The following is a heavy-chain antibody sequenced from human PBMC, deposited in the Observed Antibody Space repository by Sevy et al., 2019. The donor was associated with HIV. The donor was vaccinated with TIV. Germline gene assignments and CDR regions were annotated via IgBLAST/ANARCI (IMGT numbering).Heavy chain of an antibody. V-gene: IGHV4-39*01. D-gene: IGHD6-13*01. CDR1: GGSINNKAYY. CDR2: MSYSGTS. CDR3: ARRLAAAGGGNEYFQP. Sequence: SETLSLTCTVSGGSINNKAYYWAWIRQPPGKGLEWIGCMSYSGTSYYNPSLNCRVTISLDTSKNQFSLRLTFVTAADTAVYYCARRLAAAGGGNEYFQPWGQGTLVTVSS. J-gene: IGHJ1*01.